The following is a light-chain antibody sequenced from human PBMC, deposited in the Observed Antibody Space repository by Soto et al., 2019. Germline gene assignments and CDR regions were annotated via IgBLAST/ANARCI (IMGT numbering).Light chain of an antibody. CDR3: SLYVSRSTSFV. CDR1: SSDVGTYIS. V-gene: IGLV2-18*01. CDR2: AVN. Sequence: QSVLTQPPSVSGTPGQSVSISCTGTSSDVGTYISVSWYQQPPGTAPKLIIYAVNNRPSGVPDRFSGSKSGNTASLTISGLQAEDEADYYCSLYVSRSTSFVFGTGTKGTVL. J-gene: IGLJ1*01.